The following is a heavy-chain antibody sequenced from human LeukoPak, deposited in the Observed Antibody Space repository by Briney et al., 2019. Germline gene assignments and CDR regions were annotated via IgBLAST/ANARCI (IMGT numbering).Heavy chain of an antibody. Sequence: GGSLRLSCAASGFTFSSYAMHWVRQAPGKGLEGVAVISYDGSNKYYADSVKGRFTISRDNSKNTLYLQMNSLRAEDTAVYYCAATPGFGELYGAFDIWGQGTMVTVSS. CDR2: ISYDGSNK. CDR3: AATPGFGELYGAFDI. J-gene: IGHJ3*02. D-gene: IGHD3-10*01. V-gene: IGHV3-30*04. CDR1: GFTFSSYA.